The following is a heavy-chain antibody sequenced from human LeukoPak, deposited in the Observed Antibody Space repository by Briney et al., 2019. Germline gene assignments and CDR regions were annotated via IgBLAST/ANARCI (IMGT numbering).Heavy chain of an antibody. Sequence: ASVKVSCKASGYTFTSYGISWVRQAPGQGLEWMGWISAYNGNTNYAQKLQGRVTMTTDTSTSTAYMELRSLRSDDTAVYYCASSSTYYYDSSGYYDAFDIWGQGTMVTVSS. J-gene: IGHJ3*02. D-gene: IGHD3-22*01. CDR3: ASSSTYYYDSSGYYDAFDI. V-gene: IGHV1-18*01. CDR2: ISAYNGNT. CDR1: GYTFTSYG.